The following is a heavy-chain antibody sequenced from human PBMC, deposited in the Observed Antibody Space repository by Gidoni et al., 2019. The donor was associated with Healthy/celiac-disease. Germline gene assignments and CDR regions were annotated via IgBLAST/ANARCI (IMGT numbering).Heavy chain of an antibody. CDR2: ISGSGGST. D-gene: IGHD5-18*01. V-gene: IGHV3-23*01. CDR3: ANSMHGWIQLWLPSDY. Sequence: EVQLLESGGGLVQPGGSLSLSCAASGFTFSTYAMSWVREAPGKGLEWVSAISGSGGSTYYADSVKGRFTISRDNSKNTLYLQMNSLRAEDTAVYYCANSMHGWIQLWLPSDYWGQGTLVTVSS. CDR1: GFTFSTYA. J-gene: IGHJ4*02.